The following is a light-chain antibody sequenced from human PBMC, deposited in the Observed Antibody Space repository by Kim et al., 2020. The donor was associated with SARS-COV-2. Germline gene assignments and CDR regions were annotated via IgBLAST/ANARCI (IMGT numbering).Light chain of an antibody. Sequence: SPGARATLSFRASQSVITNLAWYQQKPGQAPRLLMYDASSRAIGIPARFSGSGSGTEFTLTISSLQSEDSAIYYCQPYNSWPLVYTFGQGTKLEI. V-gene: IGKV3-15*01. CDR2: DAS. CDR1: QSVITN. J-gene: IGKJ2*01. CDR3: QPYNSWPLVYT.